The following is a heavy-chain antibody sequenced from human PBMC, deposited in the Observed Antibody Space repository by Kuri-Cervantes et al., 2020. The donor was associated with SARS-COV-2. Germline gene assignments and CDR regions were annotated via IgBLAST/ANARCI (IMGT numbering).Heavy chain of an antibody. J-gene: IGHJ4*02. CDR3: AKGYCSSTSCQRPLDY. CDR1: GFNFSSYG. D-gene: IGHD2-2*01. V-gene: IGHV3-30*18. CDR2: ISYDGSNK. Sequence: GSLRLSCAASGFNFSSYGMHWVRQAPGKGLEWVAVISYDGSNKYYADSVKGRFTISRDNSKNTLYLQMNSLRAEDTAVYYCAKGYCSSTSCQRPLDYWGQGTLVTVSS.